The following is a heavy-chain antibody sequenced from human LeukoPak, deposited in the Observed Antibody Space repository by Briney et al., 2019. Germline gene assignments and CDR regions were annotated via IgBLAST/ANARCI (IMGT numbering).Heavy chain of an antibody. CDR3: AREIIQLPGYFDY. J-gene: IGHJ4*02. D-gene: IGHD5-18*01. CDR1: GFTFSSNY. CDR2: IYSGGST. Sequence: GGSLRLSCAASGFTFSSNYMSWVRQAPGKGLEGVSVIYSGGSTYYSDSVRGRFTISRDNSKNTLYLQMNSLRAEDTAVYYCAREIIQLPGYFDYWGQGTLVTVSS. V-gene: IGHV3-53*01.